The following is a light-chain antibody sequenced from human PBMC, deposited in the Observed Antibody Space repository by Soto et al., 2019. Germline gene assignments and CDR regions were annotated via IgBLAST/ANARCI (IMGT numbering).Light chain of an antibody. V-gene: IGKV3D-15*01. CDR1: QSVGSL. CDR2: RAS. J-gene: IGKJ5*01. CDR3: QQYNNWPLT. Sequence: EVVMTQPPATLSVSPGEGATLSCRASQSVGSLVAWYQQKPGQAPRLLIYRASTRATGIAARITGSGSGTEFTLTISSLQTEDFAVYYCQQYNNWPLTFGAGTRLEIK.